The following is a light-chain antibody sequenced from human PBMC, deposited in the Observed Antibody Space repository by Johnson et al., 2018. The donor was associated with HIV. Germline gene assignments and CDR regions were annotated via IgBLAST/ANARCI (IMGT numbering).Light chain of an antibody. CDR1: SSNIGNNY. J-gene: IGLJ1*01. Sequence: QSVLTQPPSVSAAPGQKVTISCSVSSSNIGNNYVSWYQQLPGTAPKLLIYENNKRPSGISDRFSASKSGTSATLGITGLQTGDEADYFCGTWDLSLNAYVFGPGTKVTVL. V-gene: IGLV1-51*02. CDR3: GTWDLSLNAYV. CDR2: ENN.